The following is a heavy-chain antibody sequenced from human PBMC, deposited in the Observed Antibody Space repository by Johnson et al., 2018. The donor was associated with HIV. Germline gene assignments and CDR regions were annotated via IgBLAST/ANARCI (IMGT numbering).Heavy chain of an antibody. J-gene: IGHJ3*02. CDR1: GFIFSRSW. CDR3: ARDRGYWDAFDI. CDR2: SNSDGSTT. D-gene: IGHD3-22*01. V-gene: IGHV3-74*01. Sequence: MQLVESGGGLVQPGGSLRLSCAASGFIFSRSWMHWVRHAPGKGLVWVSRSNSDGSTTTYADSVRGRFTISTDKARNTLHLQMNSLRVEDTAVYYCARDRGYWDAFDIWGQGTMVTVSS.